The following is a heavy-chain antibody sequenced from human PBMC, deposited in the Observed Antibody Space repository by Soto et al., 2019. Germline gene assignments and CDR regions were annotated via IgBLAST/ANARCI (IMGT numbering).Heavy chain of an antibody. D-gene: IGHD6-6*01. Sequence: GGSLRLSCAASGFTFSSYAMHWVRQAPGKGLEWVAVISYDGSNKYYADSVKGRFTISRDNSKNTLYLQMNSLRAEDTAVYYCARDVYSSSYYFDSWGQGTLVTVSS. CDR1: GFTFSSYA. CDR3: ARDVYSSSYYFDS. V-gene: IGHV3-30*04. J-gene: IGHJ4*02. CDR2: ISYDGSNK.